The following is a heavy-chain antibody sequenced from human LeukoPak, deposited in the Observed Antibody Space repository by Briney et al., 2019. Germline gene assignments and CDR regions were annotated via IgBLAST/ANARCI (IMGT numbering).Heavy chain of an antibody. CDR1: GGSISSGSYY. Sequence: SQTLSLTCTVSGGSISSGSYYWSWIRRPAGKGLEWIGRIYTSGSTYYNPSLKSRVTISVDTSKNQFSLKLSSVTAADTAVYYCARRNYYDSSGYPALFDYWGQGTLVTVSS. J-gene: IGHJ4*02. V-gene: IGHV4-61*02. CDR3: ARRNYYDSSGYPALFDY. CDR2: IYTSGST. D-gene: IGHD3-22*01.